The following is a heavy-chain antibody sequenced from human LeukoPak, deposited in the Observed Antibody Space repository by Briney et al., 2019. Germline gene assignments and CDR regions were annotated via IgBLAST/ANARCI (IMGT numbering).Heavy chain of an antibody. CDR2: ISAYNGNT. D-gene: IGHD6-13*01. J-gene: IGHJ4*02. CDR3: ARRGHIAAAGRPDY. Sequence: ASVKVSCKTSGYTFTSYGISWVRRAPGQGLEWMGWISAYNGNTNYAQKLQGRVTMTTDTSTSTAYMELRSLRSDDTAVYYCARRGHIAAAGRPDYWGQGTLVTVSS. CDR1: GYTFTSYG. V-gene: IGHV1-18*01.